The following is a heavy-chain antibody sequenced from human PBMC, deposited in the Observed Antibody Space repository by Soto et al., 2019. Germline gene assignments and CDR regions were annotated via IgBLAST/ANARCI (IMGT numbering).Heavy chain of an antibody. Sequence: PSETLSLTCSVSGGSVSSGNYYWSWIRQPPGKGLEWIGYIYYTGSTNYNPSLKSRVTISVDTSKNQFSLTLSSVTAADTAVYYCAISLYCSGPRCSFDFCGQGTLVTLFS. CDR3: AISLYCSGPRCSFDF. D-gene: IGHD2-15*01. CDR2: IYYTGST. CDR1: GGSVSSGNYY. J-gene: IGHJ5*01. V-gene: IGHV4-61*01.